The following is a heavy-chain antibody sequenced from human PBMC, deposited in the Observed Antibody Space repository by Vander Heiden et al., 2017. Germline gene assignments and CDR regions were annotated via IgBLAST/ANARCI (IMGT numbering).Heavy chain of an antibody. V-gene: IGHV3-21*01. CDR2: ISSSSSYI. CDR3: ARASDYGDPTFVGYYGMDV. D-gene: IGHD4-17*01. Sequence: EVQLVESGGGLVKPGGSLRLSCAASGFTFSSSSMTWVRQAPGKGLEWVSSISSSSSYIYYADSVKGRFTISRDNAKNSLYLQMNSLRAEDTAVYYCARASDYGDPTFVGYYGMDVWGQGTTVTVSS. J-gene: IGHJ6*02. CDR1: GFTFSSSS.